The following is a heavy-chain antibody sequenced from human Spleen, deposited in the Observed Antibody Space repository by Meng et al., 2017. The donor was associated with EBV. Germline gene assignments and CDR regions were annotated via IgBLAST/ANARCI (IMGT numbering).Heavy chain of an antibody. V-gene: IGHV7-4-1*02. Sequence: QMGPSWAEVKKPWASMKVSCKDSGYRFTNYAMTWGRQAPGKGLGWMGWINTNTGHPTYAQGFTGRFVFSLDTSVRTTYLQISNLKAEDTAVYYCARDSTENLDYWGQGTLVTAPQ. CDR1: GYRFTNYA. J-gene: IGHJ4*02. D-gene: IGHD4-17*01. CDR3: ARDSTENLDY. CDR2: INTNTGHP.